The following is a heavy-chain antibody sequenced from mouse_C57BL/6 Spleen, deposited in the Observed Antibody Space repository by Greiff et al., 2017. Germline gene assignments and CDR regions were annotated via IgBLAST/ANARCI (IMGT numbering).Heavy chain of an antibody. Sequence: QVQLQQSGAELMKPGASVKLSCKATGYTFTGYWIEWVKQRPGHGLEWIGEILPGSGSTNYIEKFKGKATFTADTSSNTAYMQLSSLTTEDSAIYYCARGYYGSSYAAYWGQGTLVTVSA. CDR3: ARGYYGSSYAAY. CDR1: GYTFTGYW. V-gene: IGHV1-9*01. J-gene: IGHJ3*01. D-gene: IGHD1-1*01. CDR2: ILPGSGST.